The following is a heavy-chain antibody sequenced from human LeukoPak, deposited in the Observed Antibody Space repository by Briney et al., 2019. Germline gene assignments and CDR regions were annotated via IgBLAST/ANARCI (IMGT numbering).Heavy chain of an antibody. CDR3: ARDSGVPYYYDSSGYYYGGMDV. V-gene: IGHV3-23*01. D-gene: IGHD3-22*01. CDR1: GFTFSSYA. Sequence: GGSLRLSCAASGFTFSSYAMSWVRQAPGKGLEWVSAISGSGGSTYYADSVKGRFTISRDNSKNTLYLQMNSLRAEDTAVYYCARDSGVPYYYDSSGYYYGGMDVWGQGTTVTVSS. J-gene: IGHJ6*02. CDR2: ISGSGGST.